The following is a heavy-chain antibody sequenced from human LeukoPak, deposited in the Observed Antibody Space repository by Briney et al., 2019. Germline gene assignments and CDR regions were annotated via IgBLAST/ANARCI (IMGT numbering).Heavy chain of an antibody. CDR2: INPNSGGT. CDR1: GGTFSSYA. D-gene: IGHD3-3*01. CDR3: ARVPIFGVVNYFDY. J-gene: IGHJ4*02. Sequence: GASVKVSCKASGGTFSSYAISWVRQAPGQGLEWMGWINPNSGGTNYAQKFQGWVTMTRDTSISTAYMELSRLRSDDTAVYYCARVPIFGVVNYFDYWGQGTLVTVSS. V-gene: IGHV1-2*04.